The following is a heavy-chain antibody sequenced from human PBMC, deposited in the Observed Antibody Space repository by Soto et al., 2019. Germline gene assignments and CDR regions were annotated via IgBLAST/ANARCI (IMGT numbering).Heavy chain of an antibody. CDR1: GFTASSNY. CDR3: ARDRLGYCSSTSCYNYYYGMDV. CDR2: IYSGGST. V-gene: IGHV3-53*01. D-gene: IGHD2-2*02. J-gene: IGHJ6*02. Sequence: GGSLRLSCAASGFTASSNYMSWVRQAPGKGLEWVSVIYSGGSTYYADSVKGRFTISGDNSKNTLYLQMNSLRAEDTAVYYCARDRLGYCSSTSCYNYYYGMDVWGQGTTVTVSS.